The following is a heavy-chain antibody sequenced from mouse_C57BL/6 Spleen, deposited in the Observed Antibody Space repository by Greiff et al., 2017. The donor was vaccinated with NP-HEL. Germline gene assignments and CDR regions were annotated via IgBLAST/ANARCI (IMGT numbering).Heavy chain of an antibody. CDR2: INPSTGGT. CDR3: ATTVVATGDY. D-gene: IGHD1-1*01. V-gene: IGHV1-42*01. CDR1: GYSFTGYY. Sequence: VHVKQSGPELVKPGASVKISCKASGYSFTGYYMNWVKQSPEKSLEWIGEINPSTGGTTYNQKFKAKATLTVDKSSSTAYMQLKSLTSEDSAVYYCATTVVATGDYWGQGTTLTVSS. J-gene: IGHJ2*01.